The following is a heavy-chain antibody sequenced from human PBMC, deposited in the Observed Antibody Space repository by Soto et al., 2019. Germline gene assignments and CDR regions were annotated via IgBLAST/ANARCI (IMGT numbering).Heavy chain of an antibody. CDR3: ARIYCSSSVCPETLRNDY. J-gene: IGHJ4*02. D-gene: IGHD2-2*01. V-gene: IGHV4-4*02. Sequence: PSETLSLTCAVSGGSLSSNNWWSWVRQSPGEGLEWVGEIYHSGSSNYKSSLKSRVTMSVDKAKNQFSLKLISVTAADTAIYYCARIYCSSSVCPETLRNDYWGQGTLVTVSS. CDR1: GGSLSSNNW. CDR2: IYHSGSS.